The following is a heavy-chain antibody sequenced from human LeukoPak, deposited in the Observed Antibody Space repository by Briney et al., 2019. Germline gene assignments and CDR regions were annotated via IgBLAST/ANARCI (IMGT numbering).Heavy chain of an antibody. Sequence: PGGSLRLSCAASGFTFSSYGIHWVRQAPGKGLEWVALISYDGSNKYYADSVKGRFTISRDNSKNTLYLQMNSLRVGDTAVYYCAKGPYYYDSSGPPDYWGQGTLVTVSS. CDR2: ISYDGSNK. D-gene: IGHD3-22*01. CDR3: AKGPYYYDSSGPPDY. V-gene: IGHV3-30*18. J-gene: IGHJ4*02. CDR1: GFTFSSYG.